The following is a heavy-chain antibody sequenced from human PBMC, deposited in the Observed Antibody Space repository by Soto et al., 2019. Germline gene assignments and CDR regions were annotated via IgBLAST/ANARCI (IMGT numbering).Heavy chain of an antibody. D-gene: IGHD3-16*02. Sequence: EVQLVESGGDLVQPGRSLRLSCAASGFNFDDYVMHWVRQAPGKGLEWVSGISWNSGSIGYADSVKGRFTISRDNAKNSLYLQMNSLRAEDTALYYCAKDIWELSYYFDYWGQGTLVTVSS. CDR1: GFNFDDYV. CDR2: ISWNSGSI. J-gene: IGHJ4*02. CDR3: AKDIWELSYYFDY. V-gene: IGHV3-9*01.